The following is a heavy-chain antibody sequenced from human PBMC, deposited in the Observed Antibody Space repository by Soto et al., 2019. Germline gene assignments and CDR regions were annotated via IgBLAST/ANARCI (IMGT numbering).Heavy chain of an antibody. Sequence: SETLSLTCTVSGGSISSSSYYWGWIRQPPGKGLEWIGSIYYSGSTYYNPSLKSRVTISLDTSKNQFSLKLNSVTAADTAVYYCARVTRGAAARPKDFDYWGQGTPVTVSS. CDR3: ARVTRGAAARPKDFDY. CDR2: IYYSGST. CDR1: GGSISSSSYY. D-gene: IGHD6-6*01. J-gene: IGHJ4*02. V-gene: IGHV4-39*07.